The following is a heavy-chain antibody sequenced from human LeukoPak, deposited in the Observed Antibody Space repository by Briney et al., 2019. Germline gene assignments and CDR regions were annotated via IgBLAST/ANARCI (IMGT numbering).Heavy chain of an antibody. V-gene: IGHV3-23*01. CDR2: ISESGDKT. Sequence: PGGSLRLSCAASGFTFSDCYMSWIRQAPGKGLEWVSSISESGDKTDYADSVRGRFTISRDNSQNTLYLQMNSLRVEDTALYYCAKQWVDCWGQGTLVTVSS. D-gene: IGHD1-26*01. J-gene: IGHJ4*02. CDR1: GFTFSDCY. CDR3: AKQWVDC.